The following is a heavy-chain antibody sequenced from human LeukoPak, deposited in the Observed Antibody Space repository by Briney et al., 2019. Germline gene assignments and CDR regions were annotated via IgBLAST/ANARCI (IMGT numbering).Heavy chain of an antibody. Sequence: SVKVSCKASGGTVSSYAISWERQAPGQGLEWMGGIIPIFGTANYAQKFQGRVTITADESTSTAYMELSSLRSEDTAVYYCARDRTILTGDAFDIWGQGTMVTVSS. J-gene: IGHJ3*02. CDR3: ARDRTILTGDAFDI. CDR2: IIPIFGTA. CDR1: GGTVSSYA. D-gene: IGHD3-9*01. V-gene: IGHV1-69*01.